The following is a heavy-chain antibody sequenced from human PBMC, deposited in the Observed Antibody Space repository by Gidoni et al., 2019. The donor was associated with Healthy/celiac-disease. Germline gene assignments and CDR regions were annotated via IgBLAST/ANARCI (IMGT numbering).Heavy chain of an antibody. CDR3: ERGYIIAAAGGNWFDP. V-gene: IGHV3-21*01. Sequence: EVQLVEFGVRLVKPGGSLRLSCAASGITFRSDRMNWVRQAPGKGLEWVSSISSSSSYIYYADSVKGRFTISRDNAKNSLYLQMNSLRAEDTAVYYCERGYIIAAAGGNWFDPWGQGTLVTVSS. D-gene: IGHD6-13*01. CDR2: ISSSSSYI. J-gene: IGHJ5*02. CDR1: GITFRSDR.